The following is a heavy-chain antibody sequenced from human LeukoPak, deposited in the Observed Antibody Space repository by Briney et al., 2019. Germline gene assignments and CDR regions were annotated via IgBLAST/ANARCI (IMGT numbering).Heavy chain of an antibody. CDR3: ARESRVAARWP. CDR1: GGSFSGYY. CDR2: INHSGST. D-gene: IGHD6-6*01. J-gene: IGHJ5*02. Sequence: SETLSLTCAVYGGSFSGYYWSWIRQPPGKGLEWIGEINHSGSTNYNPSLKSRVTISVDTSKNQFSLKLSSVTAADTAVYYCARESRVAARWPWGQGTLVTVSS. V-gene: IGHV4-34*01.